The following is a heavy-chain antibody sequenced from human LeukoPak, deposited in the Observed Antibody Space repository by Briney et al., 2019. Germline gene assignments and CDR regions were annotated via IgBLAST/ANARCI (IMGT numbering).Heavy chain of an antibody. J-gene: IGHJ4*02. CDR2: IIPIFGTA. CDR1: GGTFSSYA. Sequence: SVKVSCKASGGTFSSYAISWVRQAPGQGLEWMGRIIPIFGTANYAQKFQGRVTITADESTTTAYMELRRLTSEDTAMYYCARGLGTRWFFDYWGQGTLVTVSS. D-gene: IGHD1-1*01. CDR3: ARGLGTRWFFDY. V-gene: IGHV1-69*13.